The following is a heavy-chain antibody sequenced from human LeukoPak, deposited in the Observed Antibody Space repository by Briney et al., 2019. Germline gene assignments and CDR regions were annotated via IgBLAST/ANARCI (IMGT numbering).Heavy chain of an antibody. J-gene: IGHJ4*02. CDR2: VSGSCGRT. D-gene: IGHD3-10*01. CDR1: GVTFSTYA. Sequence: GGSLRLSCAASGVTFSTYAMSWVCQAPGKGLGWVSGVSGSCGRTYYAASVKGRFTIYRDNSQNTLYLQINSLRGEDTAVYYCAKIPLGSHWVDFDYWGQGTLVTVSS. V-gene: IGHV3-23*01. CDR3: AKIPLGSHWVDFDY.